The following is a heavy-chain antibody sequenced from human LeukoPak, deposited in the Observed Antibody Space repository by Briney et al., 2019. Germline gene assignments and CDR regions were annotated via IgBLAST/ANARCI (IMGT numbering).Heavy chain of an antibody. J-gene: IGHJ4*02. CDR1: GFTFSRYG. D-gene: IGHD2-2*01. V-gene: IGHV3-33*01. Sequence: PGTSLRLSCAASGFTFSRYGMHWVRQAPGKGLEWVAVIWSDGNNKEHGDSVKGRFTISRDNSKNTLYLQMNSLRAEDTAVYYCARDMGTYCSGTTCYAGHFDYWGQGTLVTVSS. CDR2: IWSDGNNK. CDR3: ARDMGTYCSGTTCYAGHFDY.